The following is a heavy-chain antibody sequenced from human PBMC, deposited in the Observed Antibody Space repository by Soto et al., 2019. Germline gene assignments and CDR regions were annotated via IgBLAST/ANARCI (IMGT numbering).Heavy chain of an antibody. CDR2: IAVGSGYT. D-gene: IGHD2-8*01. V-gene: IGHV1-58*01. CDR3: AADATAWQQMVPSDY. Sequence: SVKVSCKASGFTFTSSAFQWVRQARGQRLEWIGWIAVGSGYTNYAQRFQDRVTLTRDMSTATTYMELSRLTSEDTAIYYCAADATAWQQMVPSDYWGQGTLVAVSS. CDR1: GFTFTSSA. J-gene: IGHJ4*02.